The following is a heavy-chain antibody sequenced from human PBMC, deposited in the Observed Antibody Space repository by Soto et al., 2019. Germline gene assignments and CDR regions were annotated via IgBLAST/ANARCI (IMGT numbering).Heavy chain of an antibody. Sequence: QVQLVESGGGVVQPGRSLRLSCAASGFTFSSYAMHWVRQAPGKGLEWVAVISYDGSNTYYADSVKGRFTISRDNSKNTLYLQMNSLRAEDTAVYYCAKDQDIVVVTAIPPDYWGQGTLVTVSS. CDR3: AKDQDIVVVTAIPPDY. CDR2: ISYDGSNT. D-gene: IGHD2-21*02. V-gene: IGHV3-30*18. J-gene: IGHJ4*02. CDR1: GFTFSSYA.